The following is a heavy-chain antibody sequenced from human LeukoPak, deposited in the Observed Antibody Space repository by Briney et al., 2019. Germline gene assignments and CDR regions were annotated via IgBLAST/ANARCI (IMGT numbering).Heavy chain of an antibody. CDR1: GGSVNSGSYF. D-gene: IGHD2-2*02. Sequence: PSETLSLTCTVSGGSVNSGSYFWSWFRQPPGKGLEWIGYIQNSATTNYNPSLESRVTISVDTSKNQFSLKLSSVTAADTAVYYCARGNIVVVPAAITYYYYYGMDVWGQGTTVTVSS. CDR3: ARGNIVVVPAAITYYYYYGMDV. CDR2: IQNSATT. J-gene: IGHJ6*02. V-gene: IGHV4-61*01.